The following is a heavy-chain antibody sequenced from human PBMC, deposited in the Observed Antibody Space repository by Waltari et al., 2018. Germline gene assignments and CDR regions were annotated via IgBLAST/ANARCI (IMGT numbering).Heavy chain of an antibody. CDR1: GGTFSSHA. Sequence: QVQLVQSGAEVKKPGSSVKVSCKASGGTFSSHAVNWLRQAPGQGPEWLGRIIPIIGIGNYSQEFQGRVTISADKSTSTAYLELSSLRSEDTAVYLCARGGVAVTGAWFDPWGQGTLVTVSS. CDR2: IIPIIGIG. CDR3: ARGGVAVTGAWFDP. V-gene: IGHV1-69*04. J-gene: IGHJ5*02. D-gene: IGHD6-19*01.